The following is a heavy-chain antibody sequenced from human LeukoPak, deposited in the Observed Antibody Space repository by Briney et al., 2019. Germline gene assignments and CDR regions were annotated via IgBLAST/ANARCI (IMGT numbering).Heavy chain of an antibody. J-gene: IGHJ2*01. Sequence: GGSLRLSCAASGFTFSTYWMSWVRQAPGKGLEWVANIKQDGSEKYYVDPVKGRFTISRDNAKNSLYLQMNSLRAEDTAVYYCAREGVLLGELSSYWYLDLWGRGTLVSVSS. CDR2: IKQDGSEK. V-gene: IGHV3-7*01. D-gene: IGHD3-10*01. CDR3: AREGVLLGELSSYWYLDL. CDR1: GFTFSTYW.